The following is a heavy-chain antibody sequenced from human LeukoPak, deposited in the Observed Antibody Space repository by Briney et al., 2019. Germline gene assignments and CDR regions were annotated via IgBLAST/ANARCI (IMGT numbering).Heavy chain of an antibody. CDR1: GYTFPSYA. J-gene: IGHJ1*01. CDR3: ARGSSVRAAAGTATP. D-gene: IGHD6-13*01. Sequence: GASVKVSCKASGYTFPSYAMNWVRQAPGQGLEWMGWINTNTGNPTYAQGFTGRFVFSLDTSVSTAYLQISSLKAEDTAVYYCARGSSVRAAAGTATPWGQGTLVTVSS. CDR2: INTNTGNP. V-gene: IGHV7-4-1*02.